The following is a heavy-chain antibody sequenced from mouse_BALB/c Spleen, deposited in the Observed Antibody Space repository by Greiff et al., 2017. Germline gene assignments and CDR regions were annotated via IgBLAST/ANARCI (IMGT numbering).Heavy chain of an antibody. D-gene: IGHD1-1*02. CDR3: ARGGGNGYYYAMDY. Sequence: EVQLVESGPELMKPGASVKISCKASGYSFTSYYMHWVKQSHGKSLEWIGYIDPFNGGTSYNQKFKGKATLTVDKSSSTAYMHLSSLTSEDSAVYYCARGGGNGYYYAMDYWGQGTSVTVSS. CDR2: IDPFNGGT. J-gene: IGHJ4*01. V-gene: IGHV1S135*01. CDR1: GYSFTSYY.